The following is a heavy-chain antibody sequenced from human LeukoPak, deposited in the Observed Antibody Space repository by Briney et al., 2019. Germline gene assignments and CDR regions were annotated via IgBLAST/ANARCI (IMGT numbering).Heavy chain of an antibody. CDR3: ARIGSYYYYYYYGMDV. Sequence: ASVKVSCKASGYTFTSYDINWVRQATGXGLXWMGWMNPNSGNTGYAQKFQGRVTMTRNTSISTAYMELSSLRSEDTAVYYCARIGSYYYYYYYGMDVWGQGTTVTVSS. CDR1: GYTFTSYD. V-gene: IGHV1-8*01. D-gene: IGHD1-26*01. CDR2: MNPNSGNT. J-gene: IGHJ6*02.